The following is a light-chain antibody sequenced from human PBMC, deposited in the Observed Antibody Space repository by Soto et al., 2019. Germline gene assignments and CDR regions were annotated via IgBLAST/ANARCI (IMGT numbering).Light chain of an antibody. J-gene: IGKJ1*01. CDR2: DAS. Sequence: DIQMTQSPSSLSASVGDRVTITCQASQDISNYLNWYQQKPGKAPKLLIYDASNLETGVPSRFSGSGSGTDFTFTISSLQPEDIATYYCQQYDNLLSGWTVGQGTKVDSK. CDR3: QQYDNLLSGWT. CDR1: QDISNY. V-gene: IGKV1-33*01.